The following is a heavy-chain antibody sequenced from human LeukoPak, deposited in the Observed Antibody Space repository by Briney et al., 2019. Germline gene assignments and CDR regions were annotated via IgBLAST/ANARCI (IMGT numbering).Heavy chain of an antibody. V-gene: IGHV1-2*02. D-gene: IGHD2-2*01. Sequence: ASVKVSCKASGYTFTGYYMHWVRQAPGQGLEWMGWINPNSGGTNYAQQFQGRVTMTRDTSISTAYMELSRLRSDDTAVYYCARDHCSITSCSIFDYWGQGTLVTVSP. CDR3: ARDHCSITSCSIFDY. J-gene: IGHJ4*02. CDR1: GYTFTGYY. CDR2: INPNSGGT.